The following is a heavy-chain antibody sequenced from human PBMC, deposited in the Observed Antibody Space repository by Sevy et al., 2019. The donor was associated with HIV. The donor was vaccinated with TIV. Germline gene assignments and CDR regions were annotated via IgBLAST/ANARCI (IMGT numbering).Heavy chain of an antibody. CDR2: DYPHSGGT. Sequence: ASVKVSCKASGYTFTGDYLHWVRQAPGQGLEWMGRDYPHSGGTNYAQKFQGRVTMTRDTSISTAYMELSRLRSDDTAVYYCARDGGGGTTNSGMDVWGQRTTVTVSS. CDR1: GYTFTGDY. CDR3: ARDGGGGTTNSGMDV. V-gene: IGHV1-2*06. D-gene: IGHD1-7*01. J-gene: IGHJ6*02.